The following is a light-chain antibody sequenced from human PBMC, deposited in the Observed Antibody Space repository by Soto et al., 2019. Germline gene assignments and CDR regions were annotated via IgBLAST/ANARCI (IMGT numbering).Light chain of an antibody. J-gene: IGKJ4*02. CDR1: QSVSNNY. Sequence: EIVLTQSPGTLSLSPGERASLSCRASQSVSNNYLAWYQQKPGQAPRLLIFDASGRASGIPDRFSGSGSGPDFALTISRLEPEDFAVYFCQQYGSSPRTLGSGTKV. V-gene: IGKV3-20*01. CDR2: DAS. CDR3: QQYGSSPRT.